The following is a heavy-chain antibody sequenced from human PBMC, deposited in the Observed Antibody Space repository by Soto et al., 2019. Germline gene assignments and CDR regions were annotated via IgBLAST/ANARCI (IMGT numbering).Heavy chain of an antibody. Sequence: SGPTLVNPTQTLTLTCTFSGFSLSTSGMCVSWIRQPPWKALEWLALIDWDDDKYYSTSLKTRLTISKDTSKNQVVLTMTNMDPVDTATYYCARMQPGRGWTWGHYGMDVWGQGTTVTVSS. J-gene: IGHJ6*02. V-gene: IGHV2-70*01. CDR3: ARMQPGRGWTWGHYGMDV. CDR1: GFSLSTSGMC. D-gene: IGHD6-19*01. CDR2: IDWDDDK.